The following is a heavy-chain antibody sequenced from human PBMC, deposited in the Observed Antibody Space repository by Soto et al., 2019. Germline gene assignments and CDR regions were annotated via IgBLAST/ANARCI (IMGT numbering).Heavy chain of an antibody. CDR2: ISGSGGST. Sequence: GGSLRLSXAASGFTFNNYAMSWVRQAPGKGLEWVSGISGSGGSTDYADPVKGRFTISRENSKNTLYVQMNSLRPEDTAVYYCAKHRASYYFHSSGYYFFDYWGQGTLVTVSS. CDR1: GFTFNNYA. CDR3: AKHRASYYFHSSGYYFFDY. J-gene: IGHJ4*02. D-gene: IGHD3-22*01. V-gene: IGHV3-23*01.